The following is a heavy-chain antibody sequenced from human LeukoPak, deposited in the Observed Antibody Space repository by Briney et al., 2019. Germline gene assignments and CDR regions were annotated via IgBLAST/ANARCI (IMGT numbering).Heavy chain of an antibody. CDR2: ISSSSSYI. CDR1: GFTFSSYS. CDR3: ARAAVDYGSGSYYPTLPFDY. Sequence: PGGSLRLSCAASGFTFSSYSMNWARQAPGKGLEWVSSISSSSSYIYYADSVKGRFTISRDNAKNSLYLQMNSLRAEDTAVYYCARAAVDYGSGSYYPTLPFDYWGQGTLVTVSS. J-gene: IGHJ4*02. V-gene: IGHV3-21*01. D-gene: IGHD3-10*01.